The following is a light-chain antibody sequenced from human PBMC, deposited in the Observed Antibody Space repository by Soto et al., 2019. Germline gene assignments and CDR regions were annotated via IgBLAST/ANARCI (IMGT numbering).Light chain of an antibody. CDR1: QSVRSY. CDR2: AAS. CDR3: QQSYSTPLT. Sequence: DIQMTQSPSSLSASVGDRVTITCRASQSVRSYLNWYYQKPGEAPKLLIYAASSLHSGVPSRFSGSGSGTDFTLTISSLQPEDFATYYCQQSYSTPLTFGPGTKVDVK. V-gene: IGKV1-39*01. J-gene: IGKJ3*01.